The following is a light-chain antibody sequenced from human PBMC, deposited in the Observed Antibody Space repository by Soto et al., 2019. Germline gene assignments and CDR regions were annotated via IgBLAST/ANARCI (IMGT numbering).Light chain of an antibody. CDR2: GAS. Sequence: EIVMTQSPGTLSVSPGERATLSCRASQSVRSNVAWYQQKPGQAPRLLIYGASSRATGTPARFSGSGSGTEFTLTISSLQSEDFVVYYCQEYNNWPSITFGQGTRLDI. V-gene: IGKV3-15*01. CDR1: QSVRSN. CDR3: QEYNNWPSIT. J-gene: IGKJ5*01.